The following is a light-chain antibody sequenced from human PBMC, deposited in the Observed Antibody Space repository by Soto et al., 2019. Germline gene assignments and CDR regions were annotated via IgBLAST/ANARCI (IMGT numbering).Light chain of an antibody. CDR1: QNIRSIF. V-gene: IGKV3-20*01. Sequence: EIVLTQSPGTLSLSPGERATLSCRASQNIRSIFLAWYQQKPGQAPRLLISSTSSRATGIPDRFSGSGSGTDFALTISRLEPEDFAVYYCQLYGTSAGFTFGPRTKVDIK. CDR3: QLYGTSAGFT. J-gene: IGKJ3*01. CDR2: STS.